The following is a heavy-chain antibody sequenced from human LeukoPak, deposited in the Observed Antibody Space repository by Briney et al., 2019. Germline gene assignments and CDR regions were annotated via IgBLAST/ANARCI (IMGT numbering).Heavy chain of an antibody. J-gene: IGHJ4*02. V-gene: IGHV4-59*01. Sequence: SETLSLTCTVSGGSISSYYWSWIRQPPGKGLEWIGYIYYSGSTNYNPSLKSRVTISVDTSKNQFSLKLSSVTAADTAVYYCARGGEYYDSSGTFDYWGQGTLVTVSS. CDR2: IYYSGST. CDR3: ARGGEYYDSSGTFDY. D-gene: IGHD3-22*01. CDR1: GGSISSYY.